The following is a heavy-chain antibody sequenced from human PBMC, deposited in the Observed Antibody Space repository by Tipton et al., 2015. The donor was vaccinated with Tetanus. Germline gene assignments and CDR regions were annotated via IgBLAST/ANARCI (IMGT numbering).Heavy chain of an antibody. Sequence: SLRLSCAASGFTFSSYWMTWVRQAPGKWLEWVANMNQDGSEIYYVDSVKGRFTISRDNAKRSLYLQMNSLRAEDTAIYYCARDVFPYSSSDWGQGTLVTVSP. CDR3: ARDVFPYSSSD. V-gene: IGHV3-7*01. CDR1: GFTFSSYW. D-gene: IGHD6-6*01. CDR2: MNQDGSEI. J-gene: IGHJ4*02.